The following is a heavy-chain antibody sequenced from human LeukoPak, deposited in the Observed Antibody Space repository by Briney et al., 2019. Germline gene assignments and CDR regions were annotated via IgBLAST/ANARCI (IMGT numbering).Heavy chain of an antibody. J-gene: IGHJ6*02. CDR2: IYSGGST. V-gene: IGHV3-53*01. CDR3: AREQTRTYYYGMDV. Sequence: GGSLRLSCAASGFTVSSNYMSWVRQAPGKGLEWVSVIYSGGSTYYADSVKGRFTISRDNSKNTLYLQMNSLRAEDTAVYYCAREQTRTYYYGMDVWGQGTTVTVSS. CDR1: GFTVSSNY.